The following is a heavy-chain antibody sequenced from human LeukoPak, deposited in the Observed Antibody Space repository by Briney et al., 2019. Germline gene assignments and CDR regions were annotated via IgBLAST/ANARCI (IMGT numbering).Heavy chain of an antibody. CDR1: GFTFKLYW. CDR2: INHDGSDT. D-gene: IGHD1-26*01. CDR3: AKDHRYSGSYPEYFQH. J-gene: IGHJ1*01. Sequence: GGSLRLSCAASGFTFKLYWMHWVRQVPGRGPVWVSRINHDGSDTIYADSVRGRFAISRDDAKNTLYLQMNNLRAEDTAVHYCAKDHRYSGSYPEYFQHWGQGTLVTVSS. V-gene: IGHV3-74*01.